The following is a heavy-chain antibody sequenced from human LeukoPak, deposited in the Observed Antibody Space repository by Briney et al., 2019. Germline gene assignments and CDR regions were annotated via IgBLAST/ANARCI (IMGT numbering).Heavy chain of an antibody. CDR1: GGSISSSSYY. CDR3: ARRTRNYYYMDV. J-gene: IGHJ6*03. CDR2: IYYSGST. Sequence: KPSETLSLTCTVSGGSISSSSYYWGWIRQPPGKGLEWIGSIYYSGSTYYNPSLKSRVTISVDTSKNQFSLKLSSVTAADTTVYYCARRTRNYYYMDVWGKGTTVTVSS. V-gene: IGHV4-39*01.